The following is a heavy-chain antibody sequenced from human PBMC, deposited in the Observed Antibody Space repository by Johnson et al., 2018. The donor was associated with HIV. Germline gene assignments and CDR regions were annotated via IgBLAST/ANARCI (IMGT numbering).Heavy chain of an antibody. CDR3: AKERRAPRAFDI. J-gene: IGHJ3*02. CDR1: GFSIRNFW. V-gene: IGHV3-30*18. Sequence: QVQLVESGGGLVQPGGSLRLSCAVSGFSIRNFWMTWVRQAPGKGLEWVAVISYDGSNKYYADSVKGRFTISRDNSKSTLYLQMNSLRPEDTAVYYCAKERRAPRAFDIWGQGTMVTVSS. CDR2: ISYDGSNK.